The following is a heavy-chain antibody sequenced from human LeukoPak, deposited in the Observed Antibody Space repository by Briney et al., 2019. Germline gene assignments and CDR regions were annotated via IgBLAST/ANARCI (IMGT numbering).Heavy chain of an antibody. CDR3: ARGAAAGIPYFDY. J-gene: IGHJ4*02. Sequence: PSETLSLTCTVSGDSISSYYWSWIRQPPGKGLEWIGYIYYSGSTNYNPSLKSRVTISVDTSKNQFSLKLSSVTAADTAVYYCARGAAAGIPYFDYWGQGTLVTVSS. CDR1: GDSISSYY. D-gene: IGHD6-13*01. CDR2: IYYSGST. V-gene: IGHV4-59*01.